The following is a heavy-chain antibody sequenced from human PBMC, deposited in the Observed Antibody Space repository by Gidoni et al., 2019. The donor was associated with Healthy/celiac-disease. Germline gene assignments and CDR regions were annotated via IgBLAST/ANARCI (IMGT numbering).Heavy chain of an antibody. CDR3: ARVCLGGGDYHGFVSGPPTQENDAFDI. J-gene: IGHJ3*02. V-gene: IGHV4-31*03. CDR1: GGSISSGGYY. CDR2: IYYSGST. Sequence: QVQLQESGPGLGKPSQTMSLTCTVSGGSISSGGYYWSWIRQHPGKGLAWIGYIYYSGSTYYNPSLKSRVTISVDTSKNQFSLKLSSVTAADTAVYYCARVCLGGGDYHGFVSGPPTQENDAFDIWGQGTMVTVSS. D-gene: IGHD2-21*02.